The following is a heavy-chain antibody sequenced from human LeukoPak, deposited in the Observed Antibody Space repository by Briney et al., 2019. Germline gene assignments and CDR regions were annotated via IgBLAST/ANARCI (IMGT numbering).Heavy chain of an antibody. J-gene: IGHJ6*03. Sequence: GRSLRLSCATSGFTFGDYAMSCFRQAPGKGREWVSFIRSKHYGGAAEYAASVKGRFTISREDSKSLAYLQMNSLKTEDTAVYYCARALLGGDPNAYYYYYMDVWGKGTTVTVSS. CDR3: ARALLGGDPNAYYYYYMDV. D-gene: IGHD4-17*01. CDR1: GFTFGDYA. CDR2: IRSKHYGGAA. V-gene: IGHV3-49*03.